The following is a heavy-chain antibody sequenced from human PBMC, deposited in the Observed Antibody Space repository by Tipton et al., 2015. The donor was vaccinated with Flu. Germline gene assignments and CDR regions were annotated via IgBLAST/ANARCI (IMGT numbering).Heavy chain of an antibody. CDR1: GDSISSYY. D-gene: IGHD3-10*01. V-gene: IGHV4-4*07. CDR3: ARGGGEFGDGALDI. CDR2: IYTSGTT. J-gene: IGHJ3*02. Sequence: TLSLTCTVSGDSISSYYWSWIRQPAGKGLEWIGRIYTSGTTKYHPSLESRAAISLDTSNNRFSLNLTSVTAADTAIYFCARGGGEFGDGALDIWGQGTVVAVSS.